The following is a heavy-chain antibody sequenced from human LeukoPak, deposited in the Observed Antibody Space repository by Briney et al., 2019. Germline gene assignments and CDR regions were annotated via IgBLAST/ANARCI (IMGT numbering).Heavy chain of an antibody. D-gene: IGHD4-23*01. CDR1: GYSFTSYW. V-gene: IGHV5-51*01. J-gene: IGHJ3*02. CDR3: AKHQVKYGGNAGDGFDI. CDR2: IFPGDSET. Sequence: GESLKISCKGSGYSFTSYWIGWVRQMPGKGLEWMGIIFPGDSETRYSPSFQSQVTISADKSSRTAHLQWSSLKASDTAMYYCAKHQVKYGGNAGDGFDIWGQGTMVTVSS.